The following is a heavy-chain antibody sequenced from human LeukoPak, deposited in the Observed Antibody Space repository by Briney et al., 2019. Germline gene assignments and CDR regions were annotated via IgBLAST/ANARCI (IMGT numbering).Heavy chain of an antibody. V-gene: IGHV3-23*01. D-gene: IGHD2-2*01. J-gene: IGHJ3*02. CDR2: ISGSGGST. CDR1: GFTFSSYA. CDR3: ARQYQLLHDAFDI. Sequence: GGSLRLSCAASGFTFSSYAMSWVRQAPGKGLEWVSAISGSGGSTYYADSVKGRFTISRDNSKNTLYLQMNSLRAEDTAVYYCARQYQLLHDAFDIWGQGTMVTVSS.